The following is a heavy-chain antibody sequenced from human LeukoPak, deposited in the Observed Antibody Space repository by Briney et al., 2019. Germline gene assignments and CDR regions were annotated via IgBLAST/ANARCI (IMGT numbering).Heavy chain of an antibody. Sequence: ASVKVSCKSSGYTCTSYGFSWVRQAPGQGLERMGWISAYDGNTNYAQKLQGRVTMTTDTSTSTVYMELTSLRSDDTAVYYCARMGDYHLVSFFDYWGQGTLVTVSS. J-gene: IGHJ4*02. CDR2: ISAYDGNT. D-gene: IGHD4/OR15-4a*01. CDR3: ARMGDYHLVSFFDY. V-gene: IGHV1-18*01. CDR1: GYTCTSYG.